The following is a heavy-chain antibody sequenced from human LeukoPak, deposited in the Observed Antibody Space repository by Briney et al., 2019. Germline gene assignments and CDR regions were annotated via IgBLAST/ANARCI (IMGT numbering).Heavy chain of an antibody. Sequence: GGSLRLSCAASGFTFSDYTMNWVRQAPGKGLEWLSSFGTAGNYIFYADSVQGRFTISRDNAKDSLYLEMKSLRVEDTATYYCATNLFCASASCLWGQGTLVTVSS. CDR2: FGTAGNYI. V-gene: IGHV3-21*01. CDR3: ATNLFCASASCL. CDR1: GFTFSDYT. D-gene: IGHD2-2*01. J-gene: IGHJ4*02.